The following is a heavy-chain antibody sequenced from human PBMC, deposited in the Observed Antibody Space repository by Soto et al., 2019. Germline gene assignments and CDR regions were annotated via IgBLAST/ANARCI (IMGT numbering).Heavy chain of an antibody. D-gene: IGHD6-19*01. CDR2: IYYSGST. Sequence: GGSISSSSYYWGWIRQPPGKGLEWIGSIYYSGSTYYNPSLKSRVTISVDTSKNQFSLKLSSVTAADTAVYYCASFSSGWYDGMDVWGQGTTVTVSS. J-gene: IGHJ6*02. V-gene: IGHV4-39*01. CDR3: ASFSSGWYDGMDV. CDR1: GGSISSSSYY.